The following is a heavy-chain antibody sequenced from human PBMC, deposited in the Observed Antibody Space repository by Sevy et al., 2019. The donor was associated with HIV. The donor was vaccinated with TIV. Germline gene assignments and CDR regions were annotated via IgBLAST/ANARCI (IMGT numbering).Heavy chain of an antibody. D-gene: IGHD3-3*01. Sequence: GGSLRLSCETSGFIFTDYWMSWVRQIPGKGLEWVATIKQDQSEKYYVDSVKGGFAVSRDSAKKSVSLQMNGLRAEDTALYFCAREVGGFNWRPYYFDSWGQGTLVTVSS. J-gene: IGHJ4*02. CDR3: AREVGGFNWRPYYFDS. CDR2: IKQDQSEK. CDR1: GFIFTDYW. V-gene: IGHV3-7*01.